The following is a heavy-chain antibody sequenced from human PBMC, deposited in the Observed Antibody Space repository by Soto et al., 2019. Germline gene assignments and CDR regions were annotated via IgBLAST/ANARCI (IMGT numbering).Heavy chain of an antibody. D-gene: IGHD2-15*01. J-gene: IGHJ4*02. CDR1: GFSLSTSGVG. CDR3: AHFPHYGSGGSCYSYYFDY. Sequence: QITLKESGPPLVKPTQTLTLTCTFSGFSLSTSGVGVSWIRQPPGKALEWLALIYWDDDKRYSPSLKSRLTITKDTSKNQVVLTMTNMEPVDTATYSCAHFPHYGSGGSCYSYYFDYWGQGTLVTVSS. CDR2: IYWDDDK. V-gene: IGHV2-5*02.